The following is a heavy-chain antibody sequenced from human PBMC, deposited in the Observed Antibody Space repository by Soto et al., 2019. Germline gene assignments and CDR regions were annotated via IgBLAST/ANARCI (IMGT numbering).Heavy chain of an antibody. V-gene: IGHV1-3*01. CDR2: INAGNGNT. J-gene: IGHJ4*02. Sequence: QVQLVQSGAEVKKPGASVKVTCKASGYTFTSCAMHWGRQAPGQRLEWMGWINAGNGNTKYSQKFQGRVTIPRDTSASTAYMELSSLRSEDTAVYYCARDVGATGDWGQGTLVTVSS. CDR1: GYTFTSCA. D-gene: IGHD1-26*01. CDR3: ARDVGATGD.